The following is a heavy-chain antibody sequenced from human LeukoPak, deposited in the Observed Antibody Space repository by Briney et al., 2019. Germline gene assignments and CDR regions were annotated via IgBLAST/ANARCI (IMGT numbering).Heavy chain of an antibody. V-gene: IGHV3-30*04. D-gene: IGHD5-18*01. Sequence: PGGSLRLSCAASGFTFSSYAMSWVRQAPGKGLEWVAVISFDGSNKYYADSVKGRFTISRDNSKNTLYLQMNSLRADDTAVYYCAKEMAPEGYSYGYDYWGQGTLVTVSS. CDR3: AKEMAPEGYSYGYDY. CDR1: GFTFSSYA. J-gene: IGHJ4*02. CDR2: ISFDGSNK.